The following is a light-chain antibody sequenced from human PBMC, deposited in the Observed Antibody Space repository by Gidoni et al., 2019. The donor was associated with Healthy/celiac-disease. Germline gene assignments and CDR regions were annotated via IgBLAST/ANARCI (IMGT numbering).Light chain of an antibody. CDR2: LGS. V-gene: IGKV2-28*01. CDR3: MRALQTRYT. CDR1: HSLLHSNGYNY. Sequence: SLITPSPLSLPVTPTEPASISCRYSHSLLHSNGYNYLDWYLQKPGQSTQLLIYLGSNRASGVPDRFSGSGSGTDFTLKISRVEAEDVGVYYCMRALQTRYTFXQXTKLEIK. J-gene: IGKJ2*01.